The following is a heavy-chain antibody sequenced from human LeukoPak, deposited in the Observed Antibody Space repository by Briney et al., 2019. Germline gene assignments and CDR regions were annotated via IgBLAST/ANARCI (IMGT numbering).Heavy chain of an antibody. V-gene: IGHV4-34*01. D-gene: IGHD2-21*02. CDR1: GGSFSGYY. J-gene: IGHJ1*01. Sequence: SETLSLTCAVYGGSFSGYYWSWIRQPPGKGLEWIGEINHSGSTNYNPSLKSRVTISVDTSKNQFSLKLSSVTAADTAVYYCARGLSVVVVTAITAEYFQHWGQGTLVTVSS. CDR3: ARGLSVVVVTAITAEYFQH. CDR2: INHSGST.